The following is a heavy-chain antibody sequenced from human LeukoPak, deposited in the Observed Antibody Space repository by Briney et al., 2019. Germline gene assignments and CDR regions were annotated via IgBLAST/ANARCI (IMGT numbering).Heavy chain of an antibody. D-gene: IGHD7-27*01. CDR1: GYTFTSYY. CDR2: INPSGGST. Sequence: ASVKVSCKASGYTFTSYYMHWVRQAPGQGLEWMGIINPSGGSTSYAQKFQGRVTMTRDTSTSTVYMELSSLRSEDTAVYYCARGWGQPHYYYDMDVWGQGTTVTVSS. CDR3: ARGWGQPHYYYDMDV. J-gene: IGHJ6*02. V-gene: IGHV1-46*01.